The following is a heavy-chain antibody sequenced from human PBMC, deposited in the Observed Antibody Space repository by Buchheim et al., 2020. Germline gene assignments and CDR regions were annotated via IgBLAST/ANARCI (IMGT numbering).Heavy chain of an antibody. CDR1: GFTFSSYG. CDR3: AKDHFGYDSSGYYDY. V-gene: IGHV3-30*18. D-gene: IGHD3-22*01. CDR2: ISYDGSNK. Sequence: QVQLVESGGGVVQPGRSLRLSCAASGFTFSSYGMHWVRQAPGKGLEWVAVISYDGSNKYYADSVKGRFTISSDNSKNTLYLQMNSLRAEDTAVYYCAKDHFGYDSSGYYDYWGQGTL. J-gene: IGHJ4*02.